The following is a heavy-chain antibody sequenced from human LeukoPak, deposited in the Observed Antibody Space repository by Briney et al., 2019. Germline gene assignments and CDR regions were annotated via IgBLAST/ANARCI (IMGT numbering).Heavy chain of an antibody. Sequence: SETLSLTCTVSGGSISSYYWSWIRQPAGKGLEWIGRIYTSGSTNYNASLKSRVSMSVDTSKNQFSLKLSSVTAADTGVFYCARENSGSYRELDYWGQGTLVTVSS. V-gene: IGHV4-4*07. J-gene: IGHJ4*02. CDR3: ARENSGSYRELDY. CDR2: IYTSGST. CDR1: GGSISSYY. D-gene: IGHD1-26*01.